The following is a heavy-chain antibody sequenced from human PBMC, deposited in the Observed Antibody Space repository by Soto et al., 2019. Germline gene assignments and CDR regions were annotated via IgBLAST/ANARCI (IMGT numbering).Heavy chain of an antibody. CDR1: GYTFTSYY. CDR3: ARSRLMVYDAFDI. D-gene: IGHD2-8*01. J-gene: IGHJ3*02. Sequence: QVQLVQSGAEVKKPGASMKVSCKASGYTFTSYYMHWVRQAPGQGLEWMGVINPSGGGTSYAQKFQGRVTMTRDTSTSTVYMELSSLISEDTAVYYCARSRLMVYDAFDIWGQGTMVTVSS. V-gene: IGHV1-46*01. CDR2: INPSGGGT.